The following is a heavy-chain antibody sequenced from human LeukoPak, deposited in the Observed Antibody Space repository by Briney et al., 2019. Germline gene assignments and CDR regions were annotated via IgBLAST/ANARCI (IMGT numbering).Heavy chain of an antibody. V-gene: IGHV4-59*01. J-gene: IGHJ3*02. Sequence: KPSETLSLTCTVSGGSISSYYWSWIRQPPGKGLEWIGYIYYSGSTNYNPSLKSRVTMSVDTSKNQFSLKLSSVTAADTAVYYCARNSPRGYAHAFDIWGQGTMVTVSS. CDR2: IYYSGST. D-gene: IGHD5-12*01. CDR3: ARNSPRGYAHAFDI. CDR1: GGSISSYY.